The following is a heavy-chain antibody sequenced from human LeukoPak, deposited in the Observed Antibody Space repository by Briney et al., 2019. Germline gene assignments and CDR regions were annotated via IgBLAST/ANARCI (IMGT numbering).Heavy chain of an antibody. Sequence: GWSLRLSCAASGFTFDNYALHWVRQAPGKGLEWVAVISSDGRDKHHADSVKGRFTISRDNSKNTLYLQTNSLRAEDTAVYYCARDLRRFAAYYFDYWGQGTLVTVSS. D-gene: IGHD5/OR15-5a*01. J-gene: IGHJ4*02. V-gene: IGHV3-30*03. CDR1: GFTFDNYA. CDR2: ISSDGRDK. CDR3: ARDLRRFAAYYFDY.